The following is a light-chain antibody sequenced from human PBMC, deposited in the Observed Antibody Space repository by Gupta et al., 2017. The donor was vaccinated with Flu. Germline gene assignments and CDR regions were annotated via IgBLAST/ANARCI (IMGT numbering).Light chain of an antibody. CDR1: KLGDKY. J-gene: IGLJ1*01. CDR3: QAWDSSTYV. V-gene: IGLV3-1*01. Sequence: SYELTQPPSVSVSPGQTASITCSGDKLGDKYTFWYQQKPGQSPVLVMYQDTKRTSGTPERFSGSNSGNTATLTISETQTMDEDDYYCQAWDSSTYVFGSGTKVTVL. CDR2: QDT.